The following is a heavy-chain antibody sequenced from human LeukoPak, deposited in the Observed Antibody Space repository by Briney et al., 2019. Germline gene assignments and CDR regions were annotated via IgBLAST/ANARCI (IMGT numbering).Heavy chain of an antibody. D-gene: IGHD2-2*01. V-gene: IGHV1-2*02. CDR3: ARDPPAAITYYGMDV. J-gene: IGHJ6*02. CDR1: GYTFTGYY. Sequence: ASVKVSCKASGYTFTGYYMHWVRQAPGQGLEWMGWINPNSGGTNYAQKFQGRVTMTRDTSISTAYMELSRLRSDDTAVYYCARDPPAAITYYGMDVWGQGTRSPSP. CDR2: INPNSGGT.